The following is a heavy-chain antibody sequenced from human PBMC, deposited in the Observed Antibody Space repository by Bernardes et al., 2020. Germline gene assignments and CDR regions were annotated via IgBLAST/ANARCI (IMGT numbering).Heavy chain of an antibody. CDR1: GFTFSSYG. Sequence: GGSLRLSCAASGFTFSSYGMHWVRQAPGKGLEWVAVISYDGSNKYYADSVKGRFTISRDNSKNTLYLQMNSLRAEDTAVYYCAKGAYSFPGVLQHWGQGTLVTVSS. V-gene: IGHV3-30*18. CDR3: AKGAYSFPGVLQH. CDR2: ISYDGSNK. D-gene: IGHD5-18*01. J-gene: IGHJ1*01.